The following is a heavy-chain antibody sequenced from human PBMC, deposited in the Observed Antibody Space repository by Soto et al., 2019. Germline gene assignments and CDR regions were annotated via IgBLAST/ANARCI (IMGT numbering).Heavy chain of an antibody. J-gene: IGHJ5*02. D-gene: IGHD3-22*01. CDR1: GFTFSSYA. CDR3: AKDPDSSGYYSGWFDP. Sequence: GGSLILSCAASGFTFSSYAMSWVRQAPGKGLEWVSAISGSGGSTYYADSVKGRFTISRDNSKNTLYLQMNSLRAEDTAVYYCAKDPDSSGYYSGWFDPWGQGTLVTVSS. V-gene: IGHV3-23*01. CDR2: ISGSGGST.